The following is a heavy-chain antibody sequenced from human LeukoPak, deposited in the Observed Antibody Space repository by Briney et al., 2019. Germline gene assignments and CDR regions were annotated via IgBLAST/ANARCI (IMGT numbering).Heavy chain of an antibody. V-gene: IGHV3-23*01. CDR1: GFTFSSYA. Sequence: GGSLRLSCAASGFTFSSYAMSWVRQAPGKGLEWVSAISGSGGSTYYADSVKGRFTISRDNAKNSLYLQMNSLRAEDTAVYYCARDSGPYNWNPFDYWGQGTLVTVSS. CDR3: ARDSGPYNWNPFDY. J-gene: IGHJ4*02. CDR2: ISGSGGST. D-gene: IGHD1-20*01.